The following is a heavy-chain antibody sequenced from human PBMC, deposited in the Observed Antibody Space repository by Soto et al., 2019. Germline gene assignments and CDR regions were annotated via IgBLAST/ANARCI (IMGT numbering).Heavy chain of an antibody. CDR3: ARGAINYDLWSGPINGAMDV. CDR2: INRSGVS. V-gene: IGHV4-34*01. CDR1: GGSFSDYN. Sequence: PSETLSLTCVVHGGSFSDYNWNWIRQPPGKGLEWIGEINRSGVSSHNPSLKRRVTPSLDTSKNQFSLILTTVTAADTAVYYCARGAINYDLWSGPINGAMDVWGQGTTVTVSS. D-gene: IGHD3-3*01. J-gene: IGHJ6*02.